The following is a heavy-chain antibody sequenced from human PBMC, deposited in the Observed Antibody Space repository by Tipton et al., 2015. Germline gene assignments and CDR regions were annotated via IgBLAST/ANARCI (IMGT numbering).Heavy chain of an antibody. CDR2: ISSSGSTI. D-gene: IGHD5-18*01. CDR3: ARGVWSTALVDY. CDR1: GFTFSSYE. Sequence: SLRLSCAASGFTFSSYEMNWVRQAPGKGLEWVSYISSSGSTIYYADSVKGRFTISRDNAKNSLYLYMNSLRAEDTAVYYCARGVWSTALVDYWGQGTLVTVSS. V-gene: IGHV3-48*03. J-gene: IGHJ4*02.